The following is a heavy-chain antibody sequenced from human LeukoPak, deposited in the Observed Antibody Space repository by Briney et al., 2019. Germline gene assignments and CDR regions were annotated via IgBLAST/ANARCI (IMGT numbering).Heavy chain of an antibody. D-gene: IGHD2-21*01. CDR1: GSSINSSNCF. J-gene: IGHJ4*02. Sequence: SETLSLTCTVSGSSINSSNCFWGWIRQPPGKGLEWIGSIYYSGSTYYNPSLKSRVTISVDTSKNQFSLKLSSVTAADTAVYYCARLDSGAYCNGDCLLFDYWGQGTLVTVSS. CDR2: IYYSGST. V-gene: IGHV4-39*01. CDR3: ARLDSGAYCNGDCLLFDY.